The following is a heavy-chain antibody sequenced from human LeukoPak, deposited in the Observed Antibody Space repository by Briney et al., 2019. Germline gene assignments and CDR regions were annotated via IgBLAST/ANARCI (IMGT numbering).Heavy chain of an antibody. CDR1: GGTFSRFT. Sequence: ASVKVSCKASGGTFSRFTISWVRQAPGQGFEWMGGVTPIFGTANFAQRFQGRLSITADESTSTAFMELSSLRSEDTAVYYCARVHAPGAVAVPGWFDPWGQGTLVTVSS. CDR2: VTPIFGTA. D-gene: IGHD6-19*01. V-gene: IGHV1-69*13. CDR3: ARVHAPGAVAVPGWFDP. J-gene: IGHJ5*02.